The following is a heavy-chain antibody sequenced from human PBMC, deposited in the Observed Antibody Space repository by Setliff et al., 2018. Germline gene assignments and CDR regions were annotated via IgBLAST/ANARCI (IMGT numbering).Heavy chain of an antibody. J-gene: IGHJ4*02. D-gene: IGHD3-3*01. Sequence: SVKVSCKASGGTFSSYAISWVRQAPGQGLEWMGGIIPIFGTANYAQKFQGRVTITRDTSASTAYMELSSLRSEDTAVYYCARHLDDFWSGYYFDYWGQGTLVTVSS. CDR2: IIPIFGTA. CDR1: GGTFSSYA. CDR3: ARHLDDFWSGYYFDY. V-gene: IGHV1-69*05.